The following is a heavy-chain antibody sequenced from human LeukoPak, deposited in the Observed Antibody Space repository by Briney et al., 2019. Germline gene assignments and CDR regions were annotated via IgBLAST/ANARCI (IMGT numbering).Heavy chain of an antibody. V-gene: IGHV3-23*01. CDR1: GFTFSSYA. J-gene: IGHJ6*03. Sequence: PGGSLRLSCAASGFTFSSYAMSWVRQAPGRGLEWVSTISGSGDSTDYADSVKGRFTISRDNSKNTLYLQMNSLRAEDTAVYYSAKDRGHCTNGVCHNYYYMDVWGKGTTVTVSS. D-gene: IGHD2-8*01. CDR3: AKDRGHCTNGVCHNYYYMDV. CDR2: ISGSGDST.